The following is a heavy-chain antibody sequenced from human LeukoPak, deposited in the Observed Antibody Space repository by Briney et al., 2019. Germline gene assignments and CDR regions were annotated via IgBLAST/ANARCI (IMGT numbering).Heavy chain of an antibody. V-gene: IGHV3-30*18. Sequence: GGSLRLSCAASGFTFSTYGMHWVRQAPGKGLEWVAVISYDGSNKFYADSVKGRFTISRDNSKNTLYLQMNSLRAEDAAIYYCAKDHDSTGLYQDRDYWGQGTLVTISS. J-gene: IGHJ4*02. CDR2: ISYDGSNK. D-gene: IGHD6-19*01. CDR1: GFTFSTYG. CDR3: AKDHDSTGLYQDRDY.